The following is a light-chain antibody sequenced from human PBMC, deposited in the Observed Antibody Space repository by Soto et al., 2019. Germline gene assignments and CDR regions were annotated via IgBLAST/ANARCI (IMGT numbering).Light chain of an antibody. Sequence: QSALTQPASVSASPGQSITISCAGTSSDVGGYNYVSWYQQYPGKAPKLVIYEVSNRPSGVSNRFSGSKSANTASPTISGLQAEDEADYYCNSYTSSSTWVFGGGTKVTVL. CDR1: SSDVGGYNY. CDR3: NSYTSSSTWV. J-gene: IGLJ3*02. V-gene: IGLV2-14*01. CDR2: EVS.